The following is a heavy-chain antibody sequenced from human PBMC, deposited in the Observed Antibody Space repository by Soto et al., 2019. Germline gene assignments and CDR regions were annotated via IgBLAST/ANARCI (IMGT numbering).Heavy chain of an antibody. CDR1: GYTFTGYY. V-gene: IGHV1-2*04. Sequence: GASVKVSCKASGYTFTGYYMHWVRQAPGQGLEWTGWINPNSGGTNYAQKFQGWVTMTRDTSISTTYMELSRLRSDDTAVYYCARDGHCSSTSCYGYYYYGMDVWGQGTTVTVSS. D-gene: IGHD2-2*01. CDR2: INPNSGGT. CDR3: ARDGHCSSTSCYGYYYYGMDV. J-gene: IGHJ6*02.